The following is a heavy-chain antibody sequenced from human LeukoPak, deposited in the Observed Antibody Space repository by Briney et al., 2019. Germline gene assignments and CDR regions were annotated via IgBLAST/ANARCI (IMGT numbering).Heavy chain of an antibody. CDR3: ASWVYDSSGYYSSENDY. CDR1: GYTFTSYD. Sequence: ASVKVSCKASGYTFTSYDINWVRQATGHGLEWMGWMNPNSGNTGNAQKFQGRVPMTKNTSISTAYMELSSLRSEDTAVYYCASWVYDSSGYYSSENDYWGQGTLVTVSS. V-gene: IGHV1-8*01. D-gene: IGHD3-22*01. J-gene: IGHJ4*02. CDR2: MNPNSGNT.